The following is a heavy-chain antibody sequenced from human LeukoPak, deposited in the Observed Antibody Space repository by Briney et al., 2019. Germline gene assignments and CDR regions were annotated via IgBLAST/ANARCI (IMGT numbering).Heavy chain of an antibody. D-gene: IGHD3-22*01. V-gene: IGHV1-8*01. CDR2: MNPNSGNT. J-gene: IGHJ4*02. CDR3: ARGQYYDSSGEFDY. CDR1: GYTFTSYE. Sequence: ASVKVSCKASGYTFTSYEINWVRQATGQGLAWVGWMNPNSGNTGYAQKFQGRVTMTRNASISTAYMELSSLRSEDTAVYYCARGQYYDSSGEFDYWGQGTLVTVSS.